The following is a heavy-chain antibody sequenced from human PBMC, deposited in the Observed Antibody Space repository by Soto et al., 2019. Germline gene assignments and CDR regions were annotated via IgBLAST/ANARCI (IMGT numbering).Heavy chain of an antibody. CDR2: INPNSGGT. V-gene: IGHV1-2*02. D-gene: IGHD2-15*01. CDR1: GYIFTGYY. Sequence: ASVKVSCKASGYIFTGYYMHWVRQAPGQGLEWMGWINPNSGGTNYAQKFQGRVTMTRDTSISTAYMELSRLRSDDTAVYYCARGLGIFSGALYYYYGMDVWGQGTTVTVSS. CDR3: ARGLGIFSGALYYYYGMDV. J-gene: IGHJ6*02.